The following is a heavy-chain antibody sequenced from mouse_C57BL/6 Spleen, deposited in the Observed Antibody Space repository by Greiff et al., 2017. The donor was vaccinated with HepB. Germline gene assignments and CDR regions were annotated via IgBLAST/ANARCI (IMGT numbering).Heavy chain of an antibody. CDR1: GYTFTDYN. V-gene: IGHV1-22*01. CDR3: AVYYYGSSYGFAY. CDR2: INPNNGGT. D-gene: IGHD1-1*01. Sequence: VQLQQSGPELVKPGASVKMSCKASGYTFTDYNMHWVKQSHGKSLEWIGYINPNNGGTSYNQKFKGKATLTVNKSSSTAYMELRSLTSEDSAVYYCAVYYYGSSYGFAYWGQGTLVTVSA. J-gene: IGHJ3*01.